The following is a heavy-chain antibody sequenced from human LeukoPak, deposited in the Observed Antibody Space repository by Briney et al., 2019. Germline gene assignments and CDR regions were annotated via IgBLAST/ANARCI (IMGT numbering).Heavy chain of an antibody. CDR1: GFTFGDYA. Sequence: PGRSLRLSCTASGFTFGDYAMSWIRQAPGKGLEWVANINQDGSDTYYVDSVKGRSTMSRDNAKSSLYLQMNSLRAEDTAVYYCTRGGGNFDSWGQGTLVTVSS. V-gene: IGHV3-7*05. CDR2: INQDGSDT. CDR3: TRGGGNFDS. D-gene: IGHD3-16*01. J-gene: IGHJ4*02.